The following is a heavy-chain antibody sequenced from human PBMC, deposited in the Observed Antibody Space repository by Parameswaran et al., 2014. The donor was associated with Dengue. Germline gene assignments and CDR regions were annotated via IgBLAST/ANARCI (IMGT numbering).Heavy chain of an antibody. J-gene: IGHJ6*02. CDR2: IKQDGSEK. Sequence: RWIRQPPGKGLEWVANIKQDGSEKYYVDSVKGRFTISRDNAKNSLYLQMNSLRAEDTAVYYCARDPVGSYFNYYYYYGMDVWGQGTTVTVSS. V-gene: IGHV3-7*03. D-gene: IGHD1-26*01. CDR3: ARDPVGSYFNYYYYYGMDV.